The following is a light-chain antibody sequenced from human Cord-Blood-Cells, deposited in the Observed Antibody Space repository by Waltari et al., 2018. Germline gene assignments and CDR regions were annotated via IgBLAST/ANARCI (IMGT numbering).Light chain of an antibody. CDR3: CSYAGSVV. Sequence: QSALTQPASVSGSPGQSITLSCTGTSRAVGSYTLVSWYQQHPGKAPKLMIYEVSKRPSGVSNRFSGSKSGNTASLTISGLQAEDEADYYCCSYAGSVVFGGGTKLTVL. J-gene: IGLJ2*01. V-gene: IGLV2-23*02. CDR2: EVS. CDR1: SRAVGSYTL.